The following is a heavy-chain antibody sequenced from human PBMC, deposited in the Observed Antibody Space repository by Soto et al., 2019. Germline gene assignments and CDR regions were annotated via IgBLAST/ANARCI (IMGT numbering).Heavy chain of an antibody. CDR3: ARGAAAGSYYYYGMDV. V-gene: IGHV3-23*01. CDR2: ISGSGGST. D-gene: IGHD6-13*01. CDR1: GFIFSSYA. Sequence: GGSLRLSCAASGFIFSSYAMSWVRQAPGKGLEWVSAISGSGGSTYYADSVKGRFTISRDNSKNTLYLQMNSLRAEDTAVYYCARGAAAGSYYYYGMDVWGQGTTVTVSS. J-gene: IGHJ6*02.